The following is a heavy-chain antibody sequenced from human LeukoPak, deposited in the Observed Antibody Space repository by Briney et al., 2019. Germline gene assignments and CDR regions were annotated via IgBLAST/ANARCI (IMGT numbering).Heavy chain of an antibody. Sequence: GGSLRLSCAASGFTFSSYAMSWVRQAPGKGLEWVANIKQDGSEEYYVDSVKGRFTISRDNAKNSLYLQMDSLRAEDTAVYYCASKGCTGGNCKHYFDYWGQGTLVTVAS. CDR3: ASKGCTGGNCKHYFDY. J-gene: IGHJ4*02. CDR2: IKQDGSEE. D-gene: IGHD2-8*02. CDR1: GFTFSSYA. V-gene: IGHV3-7*03.